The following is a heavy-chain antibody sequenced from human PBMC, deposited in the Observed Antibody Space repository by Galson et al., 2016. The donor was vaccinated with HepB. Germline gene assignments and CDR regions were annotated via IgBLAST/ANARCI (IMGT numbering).Heavy chain of an antibody. D-gene: IGHD6-25*01. CDR3: VGDASGWDDFDY. Sequence: GRFTMSRDNAQNSLYLQMNSLRDEDTAIYYCVGDASGWDDFDYWGQGTLVTVFS. J-gene: IGHJ4*02. V-gene: IGHV3-48*02.